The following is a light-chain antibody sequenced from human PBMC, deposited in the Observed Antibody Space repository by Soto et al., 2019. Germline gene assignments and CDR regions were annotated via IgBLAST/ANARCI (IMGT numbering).Light chain of an antibody. CDR3: QQCHATPLT. CDR2: GAT. Sequence: DIQTTQSPSSLSASVGDRVTITRRASQAIGNYLNWYQQKPGKAPTLLIFGATTLQSGVPSRFSGSGYGTNFTLIISVLQPEDFAIYYCQQCHATPLTFGQGTRLEIK. J-gene: IGKJ5*01. V-gene: IGKV1-39*01. CDR1: QAIGNY.